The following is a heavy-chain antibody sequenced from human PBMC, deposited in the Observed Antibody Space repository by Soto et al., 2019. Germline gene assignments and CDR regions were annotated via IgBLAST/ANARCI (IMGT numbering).Heavy chain of an antibody. Sequence: SQTLSLTCAISGDSVSSNSAAWNWIRQSPSRSHKWLGRTYYRSKWYNDYAVSVKSRITIIPDTSKNQFSLQLNSVTPEDTAVYYFARDLVIMTGTTPHDAFDIWGKGTTVTVSS. V-gene: IGHV6-1*01. J-gene: IGHJ3*02. CDR2: TYYRSKWYN. D-gene: IGHD1-1*01. CDR3: ARDLVIMTGTTPHDAFDI. CDR1: GDSVSSNSAA.